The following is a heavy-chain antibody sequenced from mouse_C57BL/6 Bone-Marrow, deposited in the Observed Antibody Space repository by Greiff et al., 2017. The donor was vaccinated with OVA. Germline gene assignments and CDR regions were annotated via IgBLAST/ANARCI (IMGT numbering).Heavy chain of an antibody. CDR2: IWRGGST. Sequence: QVQLQQSGPGLVQPSQSLSITCTVSGFSLTSYGVHWVRQSPGKGLEWLGVIWRGGSTDYNAAFISRLSISKDNSKSQVFFKMNSLQADDTAIYYCAQGGYYPPWFAYWGQGTLVTVSA. V-gene: IGHV2-2*01. CDR1: GFSLTSYG. D-gene: IGHD2-3*01. CDR3: AQGGYYPPWFAY. J-gene: IGHJ3*01.